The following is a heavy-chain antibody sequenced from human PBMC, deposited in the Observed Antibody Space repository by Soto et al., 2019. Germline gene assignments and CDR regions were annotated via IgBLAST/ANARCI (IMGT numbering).Heavy chain of an antibody. J-gene: IGHJ4*02. V-gene: IGHV3-48*04. CDR3: SRVWGYCSSTSCYADY. CDR1: GFTFSSYS. CDR2: ISSSGSTI. D-gene: IGHD2-2*01. Sequence: GGSLRLSCAASGFTFSSYSMNWVRQAPGKGLEWVSYISSSGSTIYYADSVKGRFTISRDNAKNSLSLQMNSLRAEATAVYYCSRVWGYCSSTSCYADYWGQGTLVTVSS.